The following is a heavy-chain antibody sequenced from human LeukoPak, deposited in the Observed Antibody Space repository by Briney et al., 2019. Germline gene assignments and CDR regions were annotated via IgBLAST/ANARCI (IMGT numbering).Heavy chain of an antibody. V-gene: IGHV1-69*13. J-gene: IGHJ6*02. Sequence: GASVKVSCTASGGTFSSYAISWVRQAPGQGLEWMGGIIPIFGTANYAQKFQGRVTITADESTSTAYMELSSLRSEDTAVYYCARDVSDYGDYKTGMDVWGQGTTVTVSS. CDR2: IIPIFGTA. CDR1: GGTFSSYA. CDR3: ARDVSDYGDYKTGMDV. D-gene: IGHD4-17*01.